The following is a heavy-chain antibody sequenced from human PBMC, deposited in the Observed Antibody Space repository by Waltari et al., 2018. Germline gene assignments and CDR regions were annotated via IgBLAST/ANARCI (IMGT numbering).Heavy chain of an antibody. CDR2: IIPFFGSP. D-gene: IGHD3-22*01. CDR1: GGTFSSYG. Sequence: QVQLVQSGAEVKKPGSSVKVSCKASGGTFSSYGISWVRQAPGQRLEWMGKIIPFFGSPDYAENFQGRVTITADESTTTTYVELSSLRSEDTAVYYCARIPYYYDKAPLDSWGQGTQVTVSP. J-gene: IGHJ4*02. CDR3: ARIPYYYDKAPLDS. V-gene: IGHV1-69*18.